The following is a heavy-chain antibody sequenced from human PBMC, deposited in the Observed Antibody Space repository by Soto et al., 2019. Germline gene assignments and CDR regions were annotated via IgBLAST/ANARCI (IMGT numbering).Heavy chain of an antibody. J-gene: IGHJ4*02. D-gene: IGHD4-17*01. CDR3: TASLEGGEYGANSAFDY. CDR1: GGTFSSYA. CDR2: IIPIFGTA. Sequence: SVKVSCKASGGTFSSYAISWVRQAPGQGLEWMGGIIPIFGTANYAQKFQGRVTITADKSTSTAYMELSSLRSEDTAVYYCTASLEGGEYGANSAFDYWGQGTLVTVSS. V-gene: IGHV1-69*06.